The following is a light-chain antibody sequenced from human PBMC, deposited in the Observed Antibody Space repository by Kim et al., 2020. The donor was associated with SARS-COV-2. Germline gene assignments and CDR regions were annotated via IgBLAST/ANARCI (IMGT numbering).Light chain of an antibody. Sequence: LSPGERATLSCRASQSVSSYLAWYQQKPGQAPRLLIDDASNRATGIPARFSGSGSGTDFTLTISSLEPEDFAVYYCQQRSNWPPYSFGQGTKLEIK. V-gene: IGKV3-11*01. CDR3: QQRSNWPPYS. CDR1: QSVSSY. CDR2: DAS. J-gene: IGKJ2*03.